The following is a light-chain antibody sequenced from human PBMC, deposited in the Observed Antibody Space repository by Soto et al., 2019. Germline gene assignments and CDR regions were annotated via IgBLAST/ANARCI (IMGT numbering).Light chain of an antibody. CDR1: SSDVGGYHY. Sequence: QSALTQPASVSGSPGQSITISCTGTSSDVGGYHYVSWYQQHPGKAPKLMIYDVSSRPSGVSNRFSGSKSGNTASLTSSGLQAEDEADYYCTSYTSSSTRGVFGGGTKLTVL. V-gene: IGLV2-14*03. CDR3: TSYTSSSTRGV. CDR2: DVS. J-gene: IGLJ2*01.